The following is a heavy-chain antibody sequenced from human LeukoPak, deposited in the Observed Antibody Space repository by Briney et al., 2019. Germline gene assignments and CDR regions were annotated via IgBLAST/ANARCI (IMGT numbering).Heavy chain of an antibody. J-gene: IGHJ4*02. CDR3: AREIFGARAFQY. V-gene: IGHV4-4*02. Sequence: PSETESLTCAVSGDSLNTNTWWSRVRQPPGKGLEWTGEIFHSGSTNYHPSLESRLTISMDKSKNSFSLRLTSVTAADTAVYYCAREIFGARAFQYWGQGILVTVSS. CDR2: IFHSGST. CDR1: GDSLNTNTW. D-gene: IGHD3-3*01.